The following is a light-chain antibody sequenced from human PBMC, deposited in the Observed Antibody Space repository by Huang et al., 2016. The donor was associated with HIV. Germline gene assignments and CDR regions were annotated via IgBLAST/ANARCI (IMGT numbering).Light chain of an antibody. CDR1: QSISSY. V-gene: IGKV1-39*01. Sequence: DIQMTQSPSSLSASVGDRVTITCRASQSISSYLNWYQQKPGEAPKLLIYAASSLQSGVPSRFSGSGSGTDVTLTISSLQPEDVATYYCQQSDSTPVTFGQGTRLEIK. CDR3: QQSDSTPVT. J-gene: IGKJ5*01. CDR2: AAS.